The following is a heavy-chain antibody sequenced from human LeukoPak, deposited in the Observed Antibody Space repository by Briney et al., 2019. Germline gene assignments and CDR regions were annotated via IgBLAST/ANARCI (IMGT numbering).Heavy chain of an antibody. Sequence: PSETLSLTCTVSGGSISSYYWSWIRQPPGKGLEWIGYNDYSGSTNYNPSLKSRVTISVDTSKNQFSLKLSSVTAADTAVYYCARAFLDDILTGYYRWFDPWGQGTLVTVSS. CDR3: ARAFLDDILTGYYRWFDP. D-gene: IGHD3-9*01. CDR1: GGSISSYY. J-gene: IGHJ5*02. V-gene: IGHV4-59*01. CDR2: NDYSGST.